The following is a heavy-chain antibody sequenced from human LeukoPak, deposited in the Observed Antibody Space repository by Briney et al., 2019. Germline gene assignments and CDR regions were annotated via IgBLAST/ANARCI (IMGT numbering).Heavy chain of an antibody. Sequence: GGSLRLSCAASGFTFSNFWMHWVRQAPGKGLVWVSRIDSDGSSTTYADSVKGRFTISRDNAENTLYLQMNSLRAEDTAVYYCARAAYSSGWYNYFDDWGQGTLVTVSS. J-gene: IGHJ4*02. CDR1: GFTFSNFW. D-gene: IGHD6-19*01. V-gene: IGHV3-74*01. CDR3: ARAAYSSGWYNYFDD. CDR2: IDSDGSST.